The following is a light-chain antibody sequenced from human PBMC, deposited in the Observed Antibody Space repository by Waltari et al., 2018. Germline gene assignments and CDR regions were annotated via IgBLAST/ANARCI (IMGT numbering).Light chain of an antibody. V-gene: IGLV1-47*01. CDR1: SSNIGRHY. Sequence: QSVLTQPPSASGTPGQRVTISCSGSSSNIGRHYVYWYQQLPGTAPKLLIYRNNQRPSGVPDRFSGSKSGTSASLAISGLRSEDEADYYCAAWDDSLSVVVFGGGTKLTVL. CDR3: AAWDDSLSVVV. CDR2: RNN. J-gene: IGLJ2*01.